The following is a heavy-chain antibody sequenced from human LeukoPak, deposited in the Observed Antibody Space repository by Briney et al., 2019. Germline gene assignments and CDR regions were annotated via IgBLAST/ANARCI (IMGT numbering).Heavy chain of an antibody. Sequence: GGSLRLSCAVSGVTVDNNYMNWVRQAPGKGLEWVSLIYSGGGTHYADSVKGRFTISRDNSKNTLYLQMNSLRVDDTAVYYCARDPPAVAANTYGWGQGTLVTVSS. CDR2: IYSGGGT. CDR3: ARDPPAVAANTYG. CDR1: GVTVDNNY. D-gene: IGHD6-6*01. J-gene: IGHJ4*02. V-gene: IGHV3-66*01.